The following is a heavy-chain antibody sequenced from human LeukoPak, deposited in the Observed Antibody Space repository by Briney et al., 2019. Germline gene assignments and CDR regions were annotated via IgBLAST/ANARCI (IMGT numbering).Heavy chain of an antibody. J-gene: IGHJ4*02. Sequence: SVKVSCKASGGTFSSYGISWVRQAPGQGLEWMGWIIPILGVANYAQKFQGRVTITADKSTSTAYMELSSLRSEDTAVYYCATAARGGTGYSSSWYSSGSLDYWGRGTLVTVSS. V-gene: IGHV1-69*10. CDR3: ATAARGGTGYSSSWYSSGSLDY. D-gene: IGHD6-13*01. CDR1: GGTFSSYG. CDR2: IIPILGVA.